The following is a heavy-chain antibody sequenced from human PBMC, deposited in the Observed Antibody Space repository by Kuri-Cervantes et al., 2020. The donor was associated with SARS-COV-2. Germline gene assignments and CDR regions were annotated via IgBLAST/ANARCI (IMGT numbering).Heavy chain of an antibody. CDR1: GFSLSNARMG. CDR3: ARIKGVGSSNWFDP. D-gene: IGHD2-2*01. Sequence: SGPTLVKPTETLTLPCTVSGFSLSNARMGVSWIRQPPGKALEWLAHIFSNDEKSYSTSLKSRLTISKDTSKSQVVLTMTNMDPVDTATYYCARIKGVGSSNWFDPWGQGTLVTVSS. V-gene: IGHV2-26*01. J-gene: IGHJ5*02. CDR2: IFSNDEK.